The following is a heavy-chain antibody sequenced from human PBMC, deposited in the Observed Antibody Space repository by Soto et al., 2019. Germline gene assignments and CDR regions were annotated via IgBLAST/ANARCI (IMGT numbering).Heavy chain of an antibody. CDR1: GYTFIRYG. CDR2: ISPYNDYT. V-gene: IGHV1-18*01. CDR3: ARGGYYDNSWSKLSPYGLDV. D-gene: IGHD3-16*01. Sequence: QVQLVQSAAEVKKPGASVKVSCKASGYTFIRYGITWVRQAPGQGLEWMGRISPYNDYTIYAQERQGRVTLTTDTSTRPVNMELRGLKSDDTAVYYCARGGYYDNSWSKLSPYGLDVWGQGTSVTVSS. J-gene: IGHJ6*02.